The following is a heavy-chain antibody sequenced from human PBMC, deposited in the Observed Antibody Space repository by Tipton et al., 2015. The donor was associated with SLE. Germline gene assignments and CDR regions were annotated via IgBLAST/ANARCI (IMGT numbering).Heavy chain of an antibody. D-gene: IGHD5-18*01. Sequence: SLRLSCAASGFTFSDHYMDWVRQAPGKGLEWVGRTRNKANSYTTEYAASVKDRFTISRDDSKNSLYLQMNSLKTEDTAVYYCAGEHRYSSRYYYMDVWGKGTTVTVSS. CDR3: AGEHRYSSRYYYMDV. V-gene: IGHV3-72*01. CDR2: TRNKANSYTT. CDR1: GFTFSDHY. J-gene: IGHJ6*03.